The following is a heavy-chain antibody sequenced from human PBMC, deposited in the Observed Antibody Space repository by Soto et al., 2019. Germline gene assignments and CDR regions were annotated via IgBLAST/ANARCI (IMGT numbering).Heavy chain of an antibody. CDR2: IYGNEDK. D-gene: IGHD3-3*01. V-gene: IGHV2-5*01. Sequence: QITLKESGPTLVKPTETLTLTCSFSGFSFTTGRVAVGWFRQPPGKALEWLGLIYGNEDKRFSPSLKSRLTITKDTASNQVVLTLSNVDRGDSGTYFCAHSDLSGVVIPFGFWGQGTVVTVSS. J-gene: IGHJ4*02. CDR3: AHSDLSGVVIPFGF. CDR1: GFSFTTGRVA.